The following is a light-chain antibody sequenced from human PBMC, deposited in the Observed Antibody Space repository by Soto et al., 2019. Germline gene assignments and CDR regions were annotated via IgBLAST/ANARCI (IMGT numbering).Light chain of an antibody. Sequence: QSVLTQPPSTPSTPGQTVTISCSGSTSNIGTFYVYWYQHLPGTAPKLLIYIGDQRASGVSDRFSASKSGTSASLAISGLRSDDEADYYCAAWDDNLNAYVFGSGTKLTVL. V-gene: IGLV1-47*02. CDR3: AAWDDNLNAYV. CDR1: TSNIGTFY. CDR2: IGD. J-gene: IGLJ1*01.